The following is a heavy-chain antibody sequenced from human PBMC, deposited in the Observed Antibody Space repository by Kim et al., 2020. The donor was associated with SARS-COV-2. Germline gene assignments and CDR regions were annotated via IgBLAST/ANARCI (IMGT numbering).Heavy chain of an antibody. CDR2: IYHSGST. J-gene: IGHJ4*02. V-gene: IGHV4-4*02. Sequence: SETLSLTCAVSGGSISSNNWWWRWVRQPPGKGLEWIGEIYHSGSTKYNPSLKSRVTISVEKSKNQFSLMLSSVTAADTAVYYCARERGTTVTTFELDYWGQGTLVTVSS. D-gene: IGHD4-17*01. CDR3: ARERGTTVTTFELDY. CDR1: GGSISSNNW.